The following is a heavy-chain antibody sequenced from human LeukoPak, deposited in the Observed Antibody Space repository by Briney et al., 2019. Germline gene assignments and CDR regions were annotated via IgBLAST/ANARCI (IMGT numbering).Heavy chain of an antibody. D-gene: IGHD2-15*01. CDR1: GYTFTSYA. Sequence: ASVKVSCKASGYTFTSYAMNWVRQAPGQGLEWMGWINTNTGNPTYAQGFTGRFVFSLDTSVSTAYLQISNLKAEDTAVYYCARDGCSGGSCYSWRAGFFDYWGQGTLVTVSS. J-gene: IGHJ4*02. CDR3: ARDGCSGGSCYSWRAGFFDY. CDR2: INTNTGNP. V-gene: IGHV7-4-1*02.